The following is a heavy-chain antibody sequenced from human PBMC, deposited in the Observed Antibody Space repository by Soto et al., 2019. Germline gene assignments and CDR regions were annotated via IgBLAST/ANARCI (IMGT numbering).Heavy chain of an antibody. CDR2: IYHTGNT. D-gene: IGHD2-2*01. V-gene: IGHV4-30-2*01. CDR1: GGSINSGGNS. Sequence: QLQLQESGSGLVKPSQTLSLTCTVSGGSINSGGNSWIRIRQPPGKGLEWIGYIYHTGNTFYNPSLQSRVTISVDQSKNQFSLSLGSVTAADTAMYYCARVERTLSTPFAYGMDVWGQGTTVTVSS. J-gene: IGHJ6*02. CDR3: ARVERTLSTPFAYGMDV.